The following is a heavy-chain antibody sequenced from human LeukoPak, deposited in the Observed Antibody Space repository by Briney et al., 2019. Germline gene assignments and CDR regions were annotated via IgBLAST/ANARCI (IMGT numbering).Heavy chain of an antibody. V-gene: IGHV3-30*18. Sequence: PGGSLRLSCAASGFTFSSYGMHWVRQAPGKGLEWVAVISYDGSNKYYADSVKGRFTISRDNSKNTLYLQMNSLRAEDTAVYYCAKENNGKMDAFDIWGQGTMVTVSS. CDR2: ISYDGSNK. CDR3: AKENNGKMDAFDI. D-gene: IGHD1-14*01. J-gene: IGHJ3*02. CDR1: GFTFSSYG.